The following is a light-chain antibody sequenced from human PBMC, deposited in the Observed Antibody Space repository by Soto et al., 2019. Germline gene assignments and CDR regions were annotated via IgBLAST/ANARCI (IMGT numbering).Light chain of an antibody. Sequence: QSALTQPPSASGSPGQSVTISCTGTSSDVGGYNYVSWYQQHPGKAPKLMIYEVSKRPSGVPDRFSGSKSGNTASLTVSGLQAEDEADYYCTSYAGDTSVGVLGGGTKVTVL. CDR1: SSDVGGYNY. CDR3: TSYAGDTSVGV. V-gene: IGLV2-8*01. CDR2: EVS. J-gene: IGLJ3*02.